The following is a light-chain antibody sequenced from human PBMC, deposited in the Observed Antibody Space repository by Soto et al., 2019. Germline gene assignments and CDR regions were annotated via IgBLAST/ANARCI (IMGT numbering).Light chain of an antibody. CDR1: QGISTY. Sequence: DIQMTQSPSSLSASVGDRVTITCRASQGISTYLNWYQQKPGKAPKLLIYAASSLQSGVPPRFSGSGSGTEFTLTISSLQPDDFATYYCQQYNDYSWTFGQGTKVDIK. CDR2: AAS. V-gene: IGKV1-39*01. J-gene: IGKJ1*01. CDR3: QQYNDYSWT.